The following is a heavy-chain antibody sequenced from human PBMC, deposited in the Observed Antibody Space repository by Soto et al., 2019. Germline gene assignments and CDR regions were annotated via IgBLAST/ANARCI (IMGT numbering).Heavy chain of an antibody. CDR3: ARGRGLYNSGRSQLDY. Sequence: QVQLVKSGAEVKKPGSSVRVSCKASGGPFSMFTFNWVRQAPGQGLEWMGGIIPRFGTRNYAPTLQGRVTITADGSTNTAYMELSSLRSEDTAVYYCARGRGLYNSGRSQLDYWGQGTLVTVSS. CDR1: GGPFSMFT. D-gene: IGHD3-22*01. J-gene: IGHJ4*02. V-gene: IGHV1-69*01. CDR2: IIPRFGTR.